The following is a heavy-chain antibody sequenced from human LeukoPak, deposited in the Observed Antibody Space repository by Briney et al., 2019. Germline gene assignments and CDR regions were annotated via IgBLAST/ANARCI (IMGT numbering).Heavy chain of an antibody. Sequence: PGGSLRLSCAASGFTFSSYWMSWVRQAPGKGLEWVANIKQDGSEKYYVDSVKGRFTISRDNAKNSLYLQMNSLRAEDTAVYYCARDYCSSTSCYAFFDYWGQGTLVTVSS. CDR3: ARDYCSSTSCYAFFDY. J-gene: IGHJ4*02. CDR1: GFTFSSYW. V-gene: IGHV3-7*01. CDR2: IKQDGSEK. D-gene: IGHD2-2*01.